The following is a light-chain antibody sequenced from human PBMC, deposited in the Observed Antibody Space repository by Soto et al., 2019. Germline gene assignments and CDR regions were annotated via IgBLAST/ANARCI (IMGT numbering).Light chain of an antibody. CDR1: QSVSSN. Sequence: EIVLTQSPATLSLSPAERATLSCRASQSVSSNLAWYQQKPGQAPRLLIYEASRRATGIPDRFSGSGSGTDFSLTISRLEPEDFAVYYCQHYDSLRWTFGLGTKVDIK. CDR3: QHYDSLRWT. CDR2: EAS. J-gene: IGKJ1*01. V-gene: IGKV3-20*01.